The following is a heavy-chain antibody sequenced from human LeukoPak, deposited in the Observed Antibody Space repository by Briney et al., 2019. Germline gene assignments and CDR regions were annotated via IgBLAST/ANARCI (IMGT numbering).Heavy chain of an antibody. J-gene: IGHJ2*01. V-gene: IGHV4-39*07. CDR2: IYYSGST. Sequence: SETLSLTCTVSGGSISSSSYYSGWIRQPPGTGLEWIGSIYYSGSTYYNPSLKSRVTISVDTSKNQFSLKLSSVTAADTALYYCAKEGDSGYDDWYFDLWGRGTLVTVSS. D-gene: IGHD5-12*01. CDR1: GGSISSSSYY. CDR3: AKEGDSGYDDWYFDL.